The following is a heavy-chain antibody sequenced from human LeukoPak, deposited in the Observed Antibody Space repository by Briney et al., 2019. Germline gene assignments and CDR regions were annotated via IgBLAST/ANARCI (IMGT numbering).Heavy chain of an antibody. D-gene: IGHD2-15*01. CDR2: ISGFGGST. J-gene: IGHJ4*02. CDR1: GLNFSNYV. Sequence: PGGSLRLSCAASGLNFSNYVISWVRQAPGKGLEWVSGISGFGGSTYYADSVEGRFTISRDNSKNTLFLQLNSLRVEDTAVYYCAKDGRFGDFDHWGQGTLVTVSP. V-gene: IGHV3-23*01. CDR3: AKDGRFGDFDH.